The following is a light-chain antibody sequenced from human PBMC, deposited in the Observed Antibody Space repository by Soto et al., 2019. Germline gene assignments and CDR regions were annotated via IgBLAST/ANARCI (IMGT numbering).Light chain of an antibody. CDR1: QSINSW. J-gene: IGKJ1*01. Sequence: DIQMTQSPSTLSASVGDRVTITCRASQSINSWLAWYQQKPGKAPKLLIYKASSLESGGPSRFSGSGSGTEFTXTISSLQPDDFATYYCQQYNSYSPPWTFGQGTKVEIK. CDR3: QQYNSYSPPWT. CDR2: KAS. V-gene: IGKV1-5*03.